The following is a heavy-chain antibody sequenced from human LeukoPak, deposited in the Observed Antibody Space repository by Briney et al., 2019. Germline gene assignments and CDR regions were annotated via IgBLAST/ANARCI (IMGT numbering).Heavy chain of an antibody. D-gene: IGHD2-8*01. CDR1: GFTFSSYA. CDR2: ISGIGVST. CDR3: AKASCTNGVCYLGY. V-gene: IGHV3-23*01. J-gene: IGHJ4*02. Sequence: GGSLRLSCAVSGFTFSSYAMSWVRQTPGQGLEWVSSISGIGVSTYYADSVKGRFTISRDNSKNTLYLQMNSLRAEDTAVYYCAKASCTNGVCYLGYWGQGTLVTVSS.